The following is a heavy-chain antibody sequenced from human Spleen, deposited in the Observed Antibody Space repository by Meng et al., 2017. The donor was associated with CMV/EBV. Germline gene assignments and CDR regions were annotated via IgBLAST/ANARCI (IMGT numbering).Heavy chain of an antibody. J-gene: IGHJ4*02. D-gene: IGHD6-25*01. Sequence: GGSLRLSCAASGFTFSDYYMSWIRQAPGKGLEWVSYISGSGSTTYYADSVGGRFTSSRDNAKNSLYLQMNSLRVEDTAVYYCAREHFNGGYTSAWKYWGQGTLVTVSS. V-gene: IGHV3-11*01. CDR1: GFTFSDYY. CDR2: ISGSGSTT. CDR3: AREHFNGGYTSAWKY.